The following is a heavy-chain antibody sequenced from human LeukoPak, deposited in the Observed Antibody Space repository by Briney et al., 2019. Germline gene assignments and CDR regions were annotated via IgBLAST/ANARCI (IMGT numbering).Heavy chain of an antibody. V-gene: IGHV3-7*01. CDR2: IKQDGSEK. CDR3: ARDDCSSISCYHNWFDP. D-gene: IGHD2-2*01. CDR1: GFTFSSYW. Sequence: GGSLRLSCAASGFTFSSYWMSWARQAPGKGLEWVANIKQDGSEKYYVDSVKGRFTISRDNAKNSLYLQMNSLRAEDTAVYYCARDDCSSISCYHNWFDPWGQGTLVTVSS. J-gene: IGHJ5*02.